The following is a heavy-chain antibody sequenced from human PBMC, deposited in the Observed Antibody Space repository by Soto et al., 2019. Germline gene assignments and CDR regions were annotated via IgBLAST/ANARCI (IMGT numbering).Heavy chain of an antibody. CDR1: AGSFTTYY. CDR3: ERIRTRFSRSAFDI. V-gene: IGHV4-34*01. CDR2: INSSGST. Sequence: QVQLQQWGAGLLKPSETLSLTCAVYAGSFTTYYWSWIRQPPGKGLEWIGEINSSGSTNYNPSLKSRLTISVDQAKNQFSLRLTSVTAADAAVYYCERIRTRFSRSAFDIWGQGTMVTVSS. D-gene: IGHD1-26*01. J-gene: IGHJ3*02.